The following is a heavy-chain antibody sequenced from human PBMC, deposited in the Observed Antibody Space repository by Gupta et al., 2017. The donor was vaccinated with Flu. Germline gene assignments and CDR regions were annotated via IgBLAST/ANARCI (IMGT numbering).Heavy chain of an antibody. CDR1: GFTFSDYF. Sequence: SGFTFSDYFMSWIRQAPGQGLEWLSYIDKTGSTRHYADSVKGRFTISSDKAKNSLYLQMNSLRVGDTAVYYGATHAAVHTTASFHLWGQGTMVSVSS. CDR3: ATHAAVHTTASFHL. D-gene: IGHD1-1*01. CDR2: IDKTGSTR. J-gene: IGHJ3*01. V-gene: IGHV3-11*01.